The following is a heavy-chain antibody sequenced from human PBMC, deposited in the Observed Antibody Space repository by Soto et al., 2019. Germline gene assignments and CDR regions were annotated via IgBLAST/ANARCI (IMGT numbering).Heavy chain of an antibody. CDR1: GFTFSSYA. Sequence: GGSLRLSCAASGFTFSSYAMSWVRQAPGKGLEWVSAISGSGGSTYYADSVKGRFTISRDNSKNTLYLQMNSLRAEDTAVYYCAKDLGVVVPAAMPVVHPFDYWGQGTLVTVSS. D-gene: IGHD2-2*01. V-gene: IGHV3-23*01. CDR2: ISGSGGST. CDR3: AKDLGVVVPAAMPVVHPFDY. J-gene: IGHJ4*02.